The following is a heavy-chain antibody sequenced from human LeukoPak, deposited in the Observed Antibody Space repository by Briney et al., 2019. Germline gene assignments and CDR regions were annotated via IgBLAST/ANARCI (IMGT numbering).Heavy chain of an antibody. CDR2: ISGSGGST. J-gene: IGHJ4*02. D-gene: IGHD3-10*01. CDR3: ARDFSYYGSGSYY. Sequence: GGSLRLSCAASGFTFSSYGMSWVRQAPGKGLEWVSAISGSGGSTYYADSVKGRFTISRDNSKNTLYLQMNSLRAEDTAVYYCARDFSYYGSGSYYWGQGTLVTVSS. CDR1: GFTFSSYG. V-gene: IGHV3-23*01.